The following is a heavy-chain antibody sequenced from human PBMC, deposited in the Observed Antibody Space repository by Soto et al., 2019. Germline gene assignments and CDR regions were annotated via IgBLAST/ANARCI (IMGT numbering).Heavy chain of an antibody. Sequence: QVQLVQSGAEVKKPGASVKVSCKASGYTFTSYGISWVRQAPGQGLEWTGWISAYTGNTNYAQKFQGRVTMTTDTATSTADMELRSLKSDDTAVYYCAREPSALDRRWFDPWGQGTLVTVSS. J-gene: IGHJ5*02. CDR3: AREPSALDRRWFDP. CDR2: ISAYTGNT. V-gene: IGHV1-18*01. CDR1: GYTFTSYG.